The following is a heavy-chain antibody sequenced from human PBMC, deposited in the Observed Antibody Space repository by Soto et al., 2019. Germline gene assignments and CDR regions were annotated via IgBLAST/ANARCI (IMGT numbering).Heavy chain of an antibody. J-gene: IGHJ6*03. CDR1: GFTVSSNY. V-gene: IGHV3-53*01. CDR3: ARDGGRSDYCYYYMDV. D-gene: IGHD3-10*01. Sequence: GGSLRLSCAASGFTVSSNYMSWVRQAPGKGLEWVSVIYSSGSTYYADSVKGRFPISRDNSKNTLYLQMNSLRAEDTAVDYCARDGGRSDYCYYYMDVWGKGTTVTVSS. CDR2: IYSSGST.